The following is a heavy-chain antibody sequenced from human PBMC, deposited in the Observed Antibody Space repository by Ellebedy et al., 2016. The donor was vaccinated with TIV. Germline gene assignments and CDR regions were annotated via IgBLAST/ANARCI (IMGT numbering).Heavy chain of an antibody. V-gene: IGHV5-51*01. Sequence: GESLKISCKGSVYSFTSYWNGLVRQMPGKGLEWMGIIYLGDSATRYSPSFQGQVTISADKSISTAYLQWSSLKASDTAMYYCARFSSWFDPWGQGTLVTVSS. CDR2: IYLGDSAT. J-gene: IGHJ5*02. CDR3: ARFSSWFDP. CDR1: VYSFTSYW.